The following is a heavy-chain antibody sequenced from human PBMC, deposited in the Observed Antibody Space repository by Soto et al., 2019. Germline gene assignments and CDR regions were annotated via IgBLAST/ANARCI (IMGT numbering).Heavy chain of an antibody. CDR3: ASSSYYGSGSYYALDY. D-gene: IGHD3-10*01. Sequence: WXAVKVSFKASGYSLTSFDINWVRQAAGQGLEWMGWMNPNSGNTNYAQKFQGRVTMTRNTSISTAYMELSSLRSEDTAVYYCASSSYYGSGSYYALDYWGQGTLVTVSS. CDR1: GYSLTSFD. CDR2: MNPNSGNT. J-gene: IGHJ4*02. V-gene: IGHV1-8*01.